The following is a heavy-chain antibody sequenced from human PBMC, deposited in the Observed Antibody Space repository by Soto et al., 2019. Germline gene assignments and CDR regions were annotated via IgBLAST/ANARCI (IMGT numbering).Heavy chain of an antibody. V-gene: IGHV1-18*01. J-gene: IGHJ3*02. D-gene: IGHD3-3*01. CDR3: ARDRGDYDFWSGYYPRGDAFDI. CDR1: GYTFTSYG. Sequence: QVQLVQSGAEVKKPGASVKVSCKASGYTFTSYGISWVRQAPGHGLEWMGWISAYNGNTNYAQKLQGRVTMTTETSTSTAYMELRSLRSDDTAVYYCARDRGDYDFWSGYYPRGDAFDIWGQGTMVTVSS. CDR2: ISAYNGNT.